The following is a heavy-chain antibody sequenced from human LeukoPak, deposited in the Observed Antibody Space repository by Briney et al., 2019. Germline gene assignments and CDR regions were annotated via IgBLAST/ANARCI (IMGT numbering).Heavy chain of an antibody. Sequence: GGSPRLSCAASGFTFSDYYMSWIRQAPGKGLEWVSYISSSGSTTYYADSVKGRFTISRDNAKNSLYLQMNSLRAEDTAVYYCARDIKVGAVFDYWGQGTLVTVSS. CDR3: ARDIKVGAVFDY. CDR1: GFTFSDYY. CDR2: ISSSGSTT. V-gene: IGHV3-11*01. J-gene: IGHJ4*02. D-gene: IGHD1-26*01.